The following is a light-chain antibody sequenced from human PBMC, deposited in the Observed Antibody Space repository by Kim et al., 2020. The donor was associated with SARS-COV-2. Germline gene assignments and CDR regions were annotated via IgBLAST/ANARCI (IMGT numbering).Light chain of an antibody. CDR3: QKYNSYSHVT. J-gene: IGKJ4*01. Sequence: DIQMTQSPSTLSASVGDRVTITCRASQSISSWLAWYQQKPGKAPKLLIYKASSLESGVPSRFSGSGSGTEFTLTISSLQPDDFATYYAQKYNSYSHVTFGGRTQRDIK. V-gene: IGKV1-5*03. CDR1: QSISSW. CDR2: KAS.